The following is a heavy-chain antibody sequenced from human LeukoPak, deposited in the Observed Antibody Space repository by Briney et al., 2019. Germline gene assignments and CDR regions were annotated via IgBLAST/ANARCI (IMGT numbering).Heavy chain of an antibody. V-gene: IGHV4-61*02. Sequence: SETLSLTCTVSGGSISSGSYYWSWIRQPAGKGLEWIGRIYTSGSTYYNPSLKSRVTISVDTSKNQFSLKLSSVTAADTAVYYCARRGMVRGVIYYYYYMDVWGKGTTVTISS. J-gene: IGHJ6*03. CDR3: ARRGMVRGVIYYYYYMDV. D-gene: IGHD3-10*01. CDR2: IYTSGST. CDR1: GGSISSGSYY.